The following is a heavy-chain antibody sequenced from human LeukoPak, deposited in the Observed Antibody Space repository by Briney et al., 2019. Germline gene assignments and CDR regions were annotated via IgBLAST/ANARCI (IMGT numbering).Heavy chain of an antibody. J-gene: IGHJ4*02. Sequence: ASVKVSCKASGYTFTSYGISWVRQAPGQGLEWMGWISAYNGNTNYAQKLQGRVTMTTDTSTSTAYMELRSLRSDDTAVYYCAGVGVGRGGSSSWYFLVDYWGQGTLVTVSS. CDR1: GYTFTSYG. V-gene: IGHV1-18*01. CDR2: ISAYNGNT. CDR3: AGVGVGRGGSSSWYFLVDY. D-gene: IGHD6-13*01.